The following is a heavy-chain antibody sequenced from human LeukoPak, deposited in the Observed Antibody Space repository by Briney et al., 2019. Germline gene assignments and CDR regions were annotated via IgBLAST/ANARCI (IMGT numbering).Heavy chain of an antibody. V-gene: IGHV3-48*03. CDR3: ARDPGCCPFDY. CDR1: GFTFSSYE. D-gene: IGHD2-8*01. J-gene: IGHJ4*02. Sequence: GGSLRLSCAASGFTFSSYEMNWVRQAPGKGLEWVSYISSSGSTIYYADSVKGRFTISRDNAKNSLYLQMNSLRAEDMAVYYCARDPGCCPFDYWGQGTLVTVSS. CDR2: ISSSGSTI.